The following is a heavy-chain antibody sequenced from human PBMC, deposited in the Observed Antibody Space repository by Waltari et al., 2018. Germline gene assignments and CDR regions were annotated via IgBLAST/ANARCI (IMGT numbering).Heavy chain of an antibody. D-gene: IGHD3-10*01. J-gene: IGHJ4*02. CDR3: AKGSITMVRGAPAGDY. CDR2: ISGSGGST. Sequence: EVQLVESGGGLVQPGGSLRLSCAASGFTFSSYAMSWVRQAPGKGLEWVSAISGSGGSTYYADSVKGRFTISRDNSKNTLYLQMNSLRAEDTAVYYCAKGSITMVRGAPAGDYWGQGTLVTVSS. V-gene: IGHV3-23*04. CDR1: GFTFSSYA.